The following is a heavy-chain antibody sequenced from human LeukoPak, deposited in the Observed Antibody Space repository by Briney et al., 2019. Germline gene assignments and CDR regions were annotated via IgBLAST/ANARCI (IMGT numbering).Heavy chain of an antibody. Sequence: GGSLRLSCAVSGFTFSTYAMSWVRQAPGKGLEWVSVISGSGDNTYYADSVKGRFTISRDNFKNTLYLQMNSLRAEDTAVYYCARDCGGGSCSFDYWGQGTLVTVSS. CDR2: ISGSGDNT. D-gene: IGHD2-15*01. V-gene: IGHV3-23*01. J-gene: IGHJ4*02. CDR3: ARDCGGGSCSFDY. CDR1: GFTFSTYA.